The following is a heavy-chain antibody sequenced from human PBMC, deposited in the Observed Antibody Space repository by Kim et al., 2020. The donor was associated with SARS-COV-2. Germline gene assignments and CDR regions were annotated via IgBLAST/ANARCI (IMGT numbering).Heavy chain of an antibody. CDR2: ISWNSGSI. CDR1: GFTFDDYA. V-gene: IGHV3-9*01. CDR3: ANLGT. J-gene: IGHJ5*02. Sequence: GGSLRLSCAASGFTFDDYAMHWVRQAPGKGLEWVSGISWNSGSIGYADSVKGRFTISRDNAKNSLYLQMNSLRAEDTALYYCANLGTWGQGTLVTVSS.